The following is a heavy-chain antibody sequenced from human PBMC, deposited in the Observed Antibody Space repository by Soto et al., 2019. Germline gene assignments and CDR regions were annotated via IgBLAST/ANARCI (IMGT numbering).Heavy chain of an antibody. J-gene: IGHJ5*02. CDR3: ARVGSLAYCGGDCARSWFDP. V-gene: IGHV3-11*06. CDR1: GFTFSDYY. D-gene: IGHD2-21*02. Sequence: GGSLRLSCAASGFTFSDYYMSWIRQAPGKGLEWVSYISSSSSYTNYADSVKGRFTISRDNAKNSLYLQMNSLRAEDTAVYYCARVGSLAYCGGDCARSWFDPWGQGTLVTVSS. CDR2: ISSSSSYT.